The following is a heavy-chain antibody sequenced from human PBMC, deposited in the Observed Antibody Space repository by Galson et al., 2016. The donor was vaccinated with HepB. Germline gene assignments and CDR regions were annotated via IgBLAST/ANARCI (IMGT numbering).Heavy chain of an antibody. CDR2: ISYDGTKK. J-gene: IGHJ4*02. D-gene: IGHD2-15*01. CDR3: AWGMVVARH. Sequence: SLRLSCAATGFPFSNYGMHWGRQAPGKGLEWAAVISYDGTKKYYADSVKGRLTISRDNSKNTLYLQMNSLRVEDTAVYYCAWGMVVARHWGQGTLVTVSS. CDR1: GFPFSNYG. V-gene: IGHV3-30*03.